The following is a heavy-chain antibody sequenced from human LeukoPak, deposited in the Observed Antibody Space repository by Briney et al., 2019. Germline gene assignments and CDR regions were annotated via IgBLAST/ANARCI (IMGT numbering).Heavy chain of an antibody. J-gene: IGHJ4*02. V-gene: IGHV1-69*01. D-gene: IGHD4-17*01. CDR3: ARWAASTVTTFWGPGDF. CDR2: IIPIFSAT. CDR1: GGNFRSYA. Sequence: SVKVSCMAAGGNFRSYAINWVRQAPGQGLEWMGGIIPIFSATTYAQEFQGRVTLTADESTSTAYMELNNLKSEDTAVYYCARWAASTVTTFWGPGDFWGQGTLVTVSS.